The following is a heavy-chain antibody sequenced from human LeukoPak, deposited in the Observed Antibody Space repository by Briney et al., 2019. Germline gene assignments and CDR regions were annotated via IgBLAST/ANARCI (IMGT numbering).Heavy chain of an antibody. J-gene: IGHJ5*02. CDR3: ARDFYRDSGYPNNWFDP. Sequence: ASVKVSCKASGYTFTSYGISWVRQAPGQGLEWMGWISAYNGNTNYAQKLQGRVTMTTDTSTSTAYMELRSLRSDDTAVYYCARDFYRDSGYPNNWFDPWGQGTLVTVSS. D-gene: IGHD5-12*01. V-gene: IGHV1-18*01. CDR2: ISAYNGNT. CDR1: GYTFTSYG.